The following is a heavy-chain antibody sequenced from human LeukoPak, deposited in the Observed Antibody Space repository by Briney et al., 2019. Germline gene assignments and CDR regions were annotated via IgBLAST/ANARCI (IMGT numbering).Heavy chain of an antibody. J-gene: IGHJ4*02. CDR2: VHHSGNT. CDR1: GYSISSGYY. CDR3: ARARLPAKYYFDY. V-gene: IGHV4-38-2*02. Sequence: SETLSLTCTVSGYSISSGYYWGWIRQPPGKGLEWIGSVHHSGNTYYNPSLKSRVTISLDTSKNQFSLRLSSVTAADTAVYYCARARLPAKYYFDYWGQGTLVTVSS.